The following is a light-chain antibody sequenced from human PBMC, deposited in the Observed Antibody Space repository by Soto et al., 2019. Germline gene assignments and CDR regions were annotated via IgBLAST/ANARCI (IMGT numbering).Light chain of an antibody. CDR1: NTDVGGHHY. CDR2: EVS. V-gene: IGLV2-14*01. J-gene: IGLJ1*01. CDR3: SSYTSSSTLV. Sequence: QSVLTQPASVSGSPGQSISISCTGTNTDVGGHHYVSWYQQHPGKAPKLMIYEVSNRPSGVSNRFSGSKSGNTASLTISGLQAEDEADYYCSSYTSSSTLVFGTGTKLTVL.